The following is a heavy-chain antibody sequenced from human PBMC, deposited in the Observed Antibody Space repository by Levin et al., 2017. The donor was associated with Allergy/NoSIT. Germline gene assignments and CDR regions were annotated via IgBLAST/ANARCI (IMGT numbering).Heavy chain of an antibody. D-gene: IGHD2-21*01. V-gene: IGHV3-15*01. CDR3: TTGGDYFGGY. CDR1: GFTFTTAS. Sequence: GGSLRLSCAASGFTFTTASMSWVRQTPEKGLEWVGHIRSKTDGGTTDSAAPVKGRFTVSRDDSENTLYLQMTSLKTEDTAVYYCTTGGDYFGGYWGQGTLVTVSS. J-gene: IGHJ4*02. CDR2: IRSKTDGGTT.